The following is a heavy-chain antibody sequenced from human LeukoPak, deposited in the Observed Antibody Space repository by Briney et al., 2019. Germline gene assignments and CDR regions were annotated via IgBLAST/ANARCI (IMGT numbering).Heavy chain of an antibody. CDR3: ARGRGYPIFAGIFDY. CDR2: IYHSGST. J-gene: IGHJ4*02. V-gene: IGHV4-30-2*01. Sequence: SETLSLTCAVSGGSISSGGYSWSWIRQPPGKGLEWIGYIYHSGSTYYNPSLKSRVTISVDRSKNQFSLKLSSVTAADTAVYYRARGRGYPIFAGIFDYWGQGTLVTVSS. CDR1: GGSISSGGYS. D-gene: IGHD3-3*02.